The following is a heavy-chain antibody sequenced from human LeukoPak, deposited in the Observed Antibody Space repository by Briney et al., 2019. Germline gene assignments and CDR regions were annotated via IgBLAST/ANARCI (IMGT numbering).Heavy chain of an antibody. CDR2: ISNSDGTT. D-gene: IGHD3-10*01. Sequence: GGSLRLSCAASGFTFSDDYMTWIRQAPGKGLEWVSYISNSDGTTYYADFVRGRFTISRDNAKKSLYLQMNSLTVEDTAVYYCARGGSYSCLDYWGQGTLVTVSS. CDR3: ARGGSYSCLDY. J-gene: IGHJ4*02. CDR1: GFTFSDDY. V-gene: IGHV3-11*04.